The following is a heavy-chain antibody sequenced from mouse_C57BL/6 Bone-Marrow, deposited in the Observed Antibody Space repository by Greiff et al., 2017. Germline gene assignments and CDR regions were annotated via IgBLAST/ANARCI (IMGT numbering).Heavy chain of an antibody. V-gene: IGHV5-9-1*02. Sequence: EVQGVESGEGLVKPGGSLKLSCAASGFTFSSYAMSWVRQTPEKRLEWVAYISSGGDYIYYADTVKGRFTISRDNARNTLYLQMSSLKSEDTAMYYCTRGALHGYDSYWGQGTLVTVSA. J-gene: IGHJ3*01. CDR1: GFTFSSYA. CDR2: ISSGGDYI. CDR3: TRGALHGYDSY. D-gene: IGHD2-2*01.